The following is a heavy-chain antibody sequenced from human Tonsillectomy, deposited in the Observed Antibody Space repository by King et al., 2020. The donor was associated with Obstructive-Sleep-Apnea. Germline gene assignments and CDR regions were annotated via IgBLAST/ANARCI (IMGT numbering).Heavy chain of an antibody. CDR1: GGSISSYY. D-gene: IGHD1-26*01. Sequence: QLQESGPGLVKPSETLSLTCTVSGGSISSYYWSWIRQPPGKGLEWIGYIYYSGRTNYNPSLTSRVTIPVDTSKNQFSLKLSSLTAADTAVYYCARHPRKWELPKWGQGTLVTVSS. CDR3: ARHPRKWELPK. CDR2: IYYSGRT. J-gene: IGHJ4*02. V-gene: IGHV4-59*08.